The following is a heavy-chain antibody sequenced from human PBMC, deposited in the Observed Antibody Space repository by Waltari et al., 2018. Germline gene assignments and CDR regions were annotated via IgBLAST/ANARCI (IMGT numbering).Heavy chain of an antibody. V-gene: IGHV3-74*03. Sequence: EVKLVESGGALVQPGGSLRLPCETAGFTFSTYWMHLVRQAPGKGLMWVAHIESDESRTTYAESVKGRFTISRDNAKNTVYLQMNSLRDEDTAVYYCVRDEPGDGLDYWGQGTLVTVSS. CDR3: VRDEPGDGLDY. J-gene: IGHJ4*02. CDR2: IESDESRT. D-gene: IGHD7-27*01. CDR1: GFTFSTYW.